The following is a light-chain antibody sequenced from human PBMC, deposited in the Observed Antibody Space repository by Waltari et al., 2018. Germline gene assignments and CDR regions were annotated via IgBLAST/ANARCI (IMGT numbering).Light chain of an antibody. V-gene: IGLV2-8*01. Sequence: QSALTQPPSAPGSAGQSVTIPCPGTKQDVGLYKYAPCIQQLPGEAPKLIIFDVNRRSSGIPDRFSGSKSGNTASLTVSGLQSEDEATYYCASYAGYNNLDVLFGGGTKLTVL. CDR2: DVN. CDR3: ASYAGYNNLDVL. J-gene: IGLJ2*01. CDR1: KQDVGLYKY.